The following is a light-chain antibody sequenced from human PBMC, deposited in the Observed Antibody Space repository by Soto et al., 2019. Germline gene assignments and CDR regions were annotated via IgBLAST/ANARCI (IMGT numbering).Light chain of an antibody. CDR1: QSVSNNY. CDR2: GAS. CDR3: KQYKEWPPFT. V-gene: IGKV3-20*01. Sequence: PATLSVSPGERATLSCRASQSVSNNYLAWYQQKPGQAPRRLIFGASFRATGIPDRFSGSGSGTDFTLTISRLEPEDFAVYYCKQYKEWPPFTFGQGTRLEIK. J-gene: IGKJ5*01.